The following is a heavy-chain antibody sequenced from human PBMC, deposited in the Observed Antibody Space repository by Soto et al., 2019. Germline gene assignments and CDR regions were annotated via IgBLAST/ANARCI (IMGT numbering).Heavy chain of an antibody. J-gene: IGHJ5*02. CDR2: MNPNSGNT. CDR3: ARERAAAGTAGFDP. V-gene: IGHV1-8*01. CDR1: GYTFTSYD. Sequence: QVQLVQSGAEVKKPGASVKVSCKASGYTFTSYDINWVRQATGQGLEWMGWMNPNSGNTGYAQKFQGRVTMTRNTTISTAYMERSSLRSEETAVYYCARERAAAGTAGFDPGGQGTLVTVSS. D-gene: IGHD6-13*01.